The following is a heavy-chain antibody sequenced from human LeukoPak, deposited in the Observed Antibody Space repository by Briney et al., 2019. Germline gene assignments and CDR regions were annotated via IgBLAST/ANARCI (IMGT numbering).Heavy chain of an antibody. CDR1: GGSISSSSYY. CDR2: IYYSGSI. Sequence: SETLSLTCTVSGGSISSSSYYWGWIRQPPGKGLEWIGSIYYSGSIYYNPSLKSRVTISVDTSKNQFSLKLSSVTAADTAVYYCASALEYYYDSSGYYLFDLWGRGTLVTVSS. J-gene: IGHJ2*01. D-gene: IGHD3-22*01. CDR3: ASALEYYYDSSGYYLFDL. V-gene: IGHV4-39*07.